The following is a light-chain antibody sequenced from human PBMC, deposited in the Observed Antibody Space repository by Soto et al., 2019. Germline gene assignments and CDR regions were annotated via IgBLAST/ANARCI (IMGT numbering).Light chain of an antibody. J-gene: IGLJ1*01. CDR3: AAWDDSLNGLV. CDR2: NNN. CDR1: SSNIGSNT. Sequence: QSALTQPPSASGTPGQWVTISCSGSSSNIGSNTVNWYQQLPGTAPKLLIYNNNQRPSGVPDRFSGSKSGTSASLAISGLQSEDEADYYCAAWDDSLNGLVFGTGTKVTVL. V-gene: IGLV1-44*01.